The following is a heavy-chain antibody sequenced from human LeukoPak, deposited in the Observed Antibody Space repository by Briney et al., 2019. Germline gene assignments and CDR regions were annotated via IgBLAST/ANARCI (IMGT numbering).Heavy chain of an antibody. CDR2: ISYDGSNK. V-gene: IGHV3-30*19. CDR3: ARDSIDY. CDR1: GFTFISYS. Sequence: GGSLRLSCAASGFTFISYSIHWVRQAPGKGLEWVAVISYDGSNKYYADSVKGRFTISRDNSKNTLYLQMNSLRAEDTAVYYCARDSIDYWGQGTLVTVSS. J-gene: IGHJ4*02. D-gene: IGHD2/OR15-2a*01.